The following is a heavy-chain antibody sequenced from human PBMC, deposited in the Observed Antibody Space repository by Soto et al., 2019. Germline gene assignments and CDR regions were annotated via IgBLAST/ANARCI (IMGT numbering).Heavy chain of an antibody. J-gene: IGHJ5*02. CDR1: GFSFRNYA. CDR3: AKDEARAVAGTHNCFDP. Sequence: PGGSLRLSCAASGFSFRNYAMSWVRQAPGKGLEWISTLTGSSSNTYYADSVKGRFAISRDNSRNTLYLQMHSLTAEDTAVFYCAKDEARAVAGTHNCFDPWGQGTLVTVSS. CDR2: LTGSSSNT. V-gene: IGHV3-23*01. D-gene: IGHD6-19*01.